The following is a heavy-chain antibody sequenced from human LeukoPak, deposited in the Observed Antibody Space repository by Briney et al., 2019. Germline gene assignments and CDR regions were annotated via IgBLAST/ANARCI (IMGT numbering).Heavy chain of an antibody. D-gene: IGHD3-22*01. CDR3: ARRGFYDASGYFDY. J-gene: IGHJ4*02. Sequence: GESLKISCKGSGYSFTTYWIGWVRQMPGKGLEWMGVTFPRDSDTRYSPSFQGQVTISADKSISTAYLQWSSLKASDTAMYYCARRGFYDASGYFDYWGQGTLVTVSS. CDR2: TFPRDSDT. V-gene: IGHV5-51*01. CDR1: GYSFTTYW.